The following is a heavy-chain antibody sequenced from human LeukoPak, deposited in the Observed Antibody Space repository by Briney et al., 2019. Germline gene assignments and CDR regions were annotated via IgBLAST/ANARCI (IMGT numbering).Heavy chain of an antibody. CDR2: IYYSGST. CDR1: GGSISSYY. D-gene: IGHD1-26*01. V-gene: IGHV4-59*01. Sequence: PSETLSLTCTVSGGSISSYYWSWIRQPPGKGLEWIGYIYYSGSTNYNPSLESRLTISVDTSKNQFSLKLSSVTAADTAVYYCARESSGSYFDYWGQGTLVTVSS. CDR3: ARESSGSYFDY. J-gene: IGHJ4*02.